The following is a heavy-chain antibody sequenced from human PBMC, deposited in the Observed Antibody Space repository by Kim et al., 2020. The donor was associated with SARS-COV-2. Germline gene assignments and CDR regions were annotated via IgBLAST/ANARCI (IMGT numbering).Heavy chain of an antibody. D-gene: IGHD2-15*01. V-gene: IGHV4-34*01. J-gene: IGHJ6*02. CDR1: GGSFSGYY. CDR3: ARKKVLGYCSGGRCYPSHYYYYVMDV. CDR2: INHSGST. Sequence: SETLSLTCAVYGGSFSGYYWSWIRQPPGKGLEWIGEINHSGSTNYNPSLKSRVTISVDTSKNQFSLKLSSVTAADTAVYYCARKKVLGYCSGGRCYPSHYYYYVMDVWGQGTTVTVSS.